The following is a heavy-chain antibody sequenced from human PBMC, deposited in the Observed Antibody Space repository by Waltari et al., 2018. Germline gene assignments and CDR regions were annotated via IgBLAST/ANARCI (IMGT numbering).Heavy chain of an antibody. CDR3: ATLVVPAATPHSGYFDY. CDR2: IIPIFGTA. D-gene: IGHD2-2*01. CDR1: GGTFSSYA. J-gene: IGHJ4*02. V-gene: IGHV1-69*14. Sequence: QVQLVQSGAEVKKPGSSVKVSCKASGGTFSSYAISWVRQAPGQGLEWMGGIIPIFGTANYAQKFQGRVTITADKSTSTAYMELSSLRSEDTAVYYCATLVVPAATPHSGYFDYWGQGTLVTVSS.